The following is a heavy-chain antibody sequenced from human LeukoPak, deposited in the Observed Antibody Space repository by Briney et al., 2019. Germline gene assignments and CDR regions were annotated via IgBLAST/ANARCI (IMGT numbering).Heavy chain of an antibody. D-gene: IGHD4-23*01. V-gene: IGHV4-4*07. CDR3: ARDGKVTPSYYYYYMDV. J-gene: IGHJ6*03. Sequence: PSETLSLTCTVSGGSISSYYWSWIRQPAGKGLEWIGRIYTSGSTNYNPSLKSRVTMSVDKSKNHFSPKLSSVTAADTAVYYCARDGKVTPSYYYYYMDVWGKGTTVTVSS. CDR1: GGSISSYY. CDR2: IYTSGST.